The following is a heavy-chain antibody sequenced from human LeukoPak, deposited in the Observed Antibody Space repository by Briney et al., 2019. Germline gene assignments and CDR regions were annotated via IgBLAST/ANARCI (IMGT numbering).Heavy chain of an antibody. J-gene: IGHJ4*02. D-gene: IGHD4-17*01. CDR3: ARVLRTMTTVTTVFDY. V-gene: IGHV4-30-4*01. CDR1: GGSISSGDYY. CDR2: IYYSGST. Sequence: SQTLSLTCTVSGGSISSGDYYWSWIRQPPGKGLEWIGYIYYSGSTYYNPSLKSQVTISVDTSKNQFSPKLSSVTAADTAVYYCARVLRTMTTVTTVFDYWGQGTLVTVSS.